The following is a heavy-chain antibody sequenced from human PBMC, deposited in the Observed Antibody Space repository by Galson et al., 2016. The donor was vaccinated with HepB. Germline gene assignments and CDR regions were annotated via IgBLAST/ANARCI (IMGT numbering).Heavy chain of an antibody. CDR2: VIPAYAVS. V-gene: IGHV1-69*17. CDR1: GGTFNPYS. D-gene: IGHD3-22*01. CDR3: ARGGHESSGYFYADYYFYSMDV. Sequence: SCKASGGTFNPYSLSWVRQAPGQGLEWMGAVIPAYAVSNYAQKFQGRVTITADKFTNTAYMELRSLTSEDTAVYYCARGGHESSGYFYADYYFYSMDVWGQGTTVTVSS. J-gene: IGHJ6*02.